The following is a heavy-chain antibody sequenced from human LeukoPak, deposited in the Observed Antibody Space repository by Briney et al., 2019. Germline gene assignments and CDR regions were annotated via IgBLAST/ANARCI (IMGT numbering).Heavy chain of an antibody. Sequence: GGSLRLSCAASGFTFSSYSMNWVRQAPGKGLEWVSSISSSSSYIYYADSVKGRFTISRDNAKNSLYLQMNSLRAEDTAVYYCARDSSQTGNDAFDIWGQGTMVTVSS. J-gene: IGHJ3*02. CDR3: ARDSSQTGNDAFDI. CDR1: GFTFSSYS. D-gene: IGHD1-1*01. CDR2: ISSSSSYI. V-gene: IGHV3-21*01.